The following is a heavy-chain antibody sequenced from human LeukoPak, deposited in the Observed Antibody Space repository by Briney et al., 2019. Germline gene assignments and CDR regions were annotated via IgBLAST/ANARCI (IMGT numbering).Heavy chain of an antibody. J-gene: IGHJ4*02. Sequence: SQTLSLTCTVSGGSISSGSYYWSWIRQPAGKALEWIGRIYSSGSTNYNASLKSRVTISVDTSKNQFSLKLSSVTAADTAMYYCARELSPRDGKGYYFDYWGQGTLVTVSS. CDR3: ARELSPRDGKGYYFDY. CDR1: GGSISSGSYY. V-gene: IGHV4-61*02. D-gene: IGHD2-21*02. CDR2: IYSSGST.